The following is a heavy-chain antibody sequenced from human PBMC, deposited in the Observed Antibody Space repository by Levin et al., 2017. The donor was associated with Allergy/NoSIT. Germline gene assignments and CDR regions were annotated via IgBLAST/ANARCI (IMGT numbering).Heavy chain of an antibody. CDR2: INPNSGGT. Sequence: PGESLKISCKASGYTFTGYYMHWVRQAPGQGLEWMGWINPNSGGTNYAQKFQGRVTMTRDTSISTAYMELSRLRSDDTAVYYCATHNPTILEDFDYWGQGTLVTVSS. CDR3: ATHNPTILEDFDY. D-gene: IGHD3-9*01. J-gene: IGHJ4*02. V-gene: IGHV1-2*02. CDR1: GYTFTGYY.